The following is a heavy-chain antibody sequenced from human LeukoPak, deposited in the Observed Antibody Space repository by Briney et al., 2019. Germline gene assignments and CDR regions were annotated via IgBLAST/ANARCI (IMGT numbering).Heavy chain of an antibody. J-gene: IGHJ4*02. CDR3: ASRPRDAAALDY. D-gene: IGHD6-13*01. CDR2: IYSDDST. CDR1: GFTVSGVY. Sequence: GGSLRLSWVASGFTVSGVYMSWVRQAPGQGLDWVSVIYSDDSTYYADSVKGRFTISRDNSKNTLNLQMNSLRAEDTAVYYCASRPRDAAALDYWGQGTLVTVSS. V-gene: IGHV3-53*01.